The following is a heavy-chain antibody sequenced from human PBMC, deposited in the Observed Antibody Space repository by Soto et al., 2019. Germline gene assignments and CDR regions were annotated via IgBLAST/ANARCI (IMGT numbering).Heavy chain of an antibody. J-gene: IGHJ4*02. Sequence: QVQLQQWGAGLLKPSETLSLTCAVSGGSLSGYYWTWIRQSPGKGLEWIGEINPSGSTNYNPSLKSRVTMSADTSKNQFSLKLNSVTAADTAVYYCARPNGLGRGVIRDWGQGTLVTVSS. CDR3: ARPNGLGRGVIRD. D-gene: IGHD3-10*01. CDR1: GGSLSGYY. CDR2: INPSGST. V-gene: IGHV4-34*01.